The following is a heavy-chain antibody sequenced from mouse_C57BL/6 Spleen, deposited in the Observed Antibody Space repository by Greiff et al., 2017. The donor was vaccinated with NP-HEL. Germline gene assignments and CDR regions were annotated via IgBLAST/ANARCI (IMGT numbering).Heavy chain of an antibody. V-gene: IGHV1-69*01. D-gene: IGHD2-1*01. Sequence: VQLQQPGAELVMPGASVKLSCKASGYTFTSYWMHWVKQRPGQGLEWIGEIDPSDSYTNYNQKFKGKSTLTVDKSSSTAYMQLSSLTSEDSAVYYCARDSYGKGDYWGQGTTLTVSS. J-gene: IGHJ2*01. CDR1: GYTFTSYW. CDR3: ARDSYGKGDY. CDR2: IDPSDSYT.